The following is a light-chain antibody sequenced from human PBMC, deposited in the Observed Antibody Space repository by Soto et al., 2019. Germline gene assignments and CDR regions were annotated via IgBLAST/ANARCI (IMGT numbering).Light chain of an antibody. J-gene: IGLJ1*01. CDR3: SSYTSSSTHV. Sequence: QSALTQPASVSGSPGQSITISCTGTSSDIGAFTFVSWYQQHPGKVPKLMIFDVNRRPSGVSYRFSGSKSGNTASLTISGLQAEDEGDYYCSSYTSSSTHVFGSGTKLTVL. V-gene: IGLV2-14*03. CDR1: SSDIGAFTF. CDR2: DVN.